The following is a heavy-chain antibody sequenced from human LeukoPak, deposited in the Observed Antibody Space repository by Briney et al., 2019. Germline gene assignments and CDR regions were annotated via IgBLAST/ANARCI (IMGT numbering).Heavy chain of an antibody. CDR2: IYSGGST. J-gene: IGHJ5*02. Sequence: GGSLRLSCAASGFTVSSNYMSWVRQAPGKGLEWVSVIYSGGSTYYADSVKGRFTISRDNSKNTLYLQMNSLRAEDTAVYYCAKTWDGYNRETDLWGQGTLVTVSS. V-gene: IGHV3-66*02. CDR1: GFTVSSNY. CDR3: AKTWDGYNRETDL. D-gene: IGHD5-24*01.